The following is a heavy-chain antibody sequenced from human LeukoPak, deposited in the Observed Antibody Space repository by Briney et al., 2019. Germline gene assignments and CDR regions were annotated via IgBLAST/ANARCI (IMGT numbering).Heavy chain of an antibody. V-gene: IGHV3-23*01. CDR3: AKLRLRLDAFDI. CDR1: GFTFSSYA. Sequence: PGGSLRLSCAASGFTFSSYAMIWVSQAPGKGLEWVSAISGSGGSTYYADSVKGRFTISRDNSKNTLYLQMNSLIAEDTAVYYCAKLRLRLDAFDIWGQGTMVTVSS. D-gene: IGHD3-16*01. J-gene: IGHJ3*02. CDR2: ISGSGGST.